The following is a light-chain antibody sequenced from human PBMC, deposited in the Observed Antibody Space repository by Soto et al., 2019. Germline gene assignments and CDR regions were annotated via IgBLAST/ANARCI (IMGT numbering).Light chain of an antibody. CDR2: YDR. CDR3: QVWDRSSDHVM. Sequence: SYELTQPPSVSVAPGETARITCGGNNIGSNSVHWYQRKPGQAPVVVIYYDRDRPSGIPERFSGYNSGNTATLTISRVEAGDEADYYCQVWDRSSDHVMFGGGAKVTVL. J-gene: IGLJ3*02. CDR1: NIGSNS. V-gene: IGLV3-21*04.